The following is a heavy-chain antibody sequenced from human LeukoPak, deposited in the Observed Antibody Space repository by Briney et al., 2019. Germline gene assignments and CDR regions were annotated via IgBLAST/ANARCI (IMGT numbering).Heavy chain of an antibody. CDR2: ISSSSNTI. V-gene: IGHV3-48*01. D-gene: IGHD1-1*01. CDR3: ARAPRYADPVDY. CDR1: GFTFSTYS. Sequence: PGGSLRLSCAASGFTFSTYSMTWVRQAPGKGLEWVSYISSSSNTIYYADSVKGRFTISRDNAKNSLYLLMNSLRAEDTAVYYCARAPRYADPVDYWGQGTLVTVSS. J-gene: IGHJ4*02.